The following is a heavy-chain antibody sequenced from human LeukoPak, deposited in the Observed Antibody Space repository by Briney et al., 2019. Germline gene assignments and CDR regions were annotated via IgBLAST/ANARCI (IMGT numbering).Heavy chain of an antibody. V-gene: IGHV1-46*01. CDR1: GYTFTGYY. J-gene: IGHJ5*02. Sequence: ASVKVSCKASGYTFTGYYMHWVRQAAGQGLEWMGIINPGGGSTSYAQKFQGRVTMTRDTSTSTVYMELSSLRSEDTAVYYCAREQGDFWSGYQSNNWFDPWGQGTLVTVSS. D-gene: IGHD3-3*01. CDR3: AREQGDFWSGYQSNNWFDP. CDR2: INPGGGST.